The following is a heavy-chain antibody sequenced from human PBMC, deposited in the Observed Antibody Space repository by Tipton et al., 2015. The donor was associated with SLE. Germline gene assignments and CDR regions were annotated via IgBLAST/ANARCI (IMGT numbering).Heavy chain of an antibody. CDR2: INHSGST. CDR1: GGSISSSSYY. Sequence: TLSLTCTVSGGSISSSSYYWSWIRQPPGKGLEWIGEINHSGSTNYNPSLKSRVTISVDTSKNQFSLKLSSVTAADTAVYYCARRGSSGCPGDYWGQGTLVTVSS. V-gene: IGHV4-39*07. D-gene: IGHD6-19*01. CDR3: ARRGSSGCPGDY. J-gene: IGHJ4*02.